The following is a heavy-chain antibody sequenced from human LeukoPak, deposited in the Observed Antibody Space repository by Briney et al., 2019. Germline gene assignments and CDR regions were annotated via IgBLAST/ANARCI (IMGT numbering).Heavy chain of an antibody. CDR3: ASEDYDILTGYHGAFDI. V-gene: IGHV4-59*01. J-gene: IGHJ3*02. D-gene: IGHD3-9*01. Sequence: PSETLSLTCSVSGGSISSYYWSWIRQPPGKGLEWIGYIYYSGSTNYNPSLKSRVTISVDTSKNQFSLKLSSVTAADTAVYYCASEDYDILTGYHGAFDIWGQGTMVTVSS. CDR1: GGSISSYY. CDR2: IYYSGST.